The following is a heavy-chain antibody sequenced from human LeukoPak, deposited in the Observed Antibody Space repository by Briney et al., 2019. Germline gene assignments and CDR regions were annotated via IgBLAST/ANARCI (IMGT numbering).Heavy chain of an antibody. CDR2: ISSSSSYI. V-gene: IGHV3-21*01. CDR1: GFTFSSYS. J-gene: IGHJ3*02. CDR3: ARGRLTYGGNKGQNAFDI. Sequence: PGGSLRLSCAASGFTFSSYSMTWVRQAPGKGLEWVSSISSSSSYIYYADSVKGRFTISRDNAKNSLYLQMNSLRAEDTAVYYCARGRLTYGGNKGQNAFDIWGQGTMVTVSS. D-gene: IGHD4-17*01.